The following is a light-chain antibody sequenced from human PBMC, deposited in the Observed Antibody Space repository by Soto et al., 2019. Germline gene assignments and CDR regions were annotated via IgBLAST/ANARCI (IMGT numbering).Light chain of an antibody. CDR2: GNS. CDR1: SSNIGAGYD. J-gene: IGLJ2*01. CDR3: RSYDSSLRGGV. V-gene: IGLV1-40*01. Sequence: QSVLTQPPSVSGAPGQRVTISCTGSSSNIGAGYDVHWYQQLPGTAPKLLIYGNSNRPSGVPDRFSGSKSGTSASLAITGLQVGDEADYFCRSYDSSLRGGVFGGGTQLTVL.